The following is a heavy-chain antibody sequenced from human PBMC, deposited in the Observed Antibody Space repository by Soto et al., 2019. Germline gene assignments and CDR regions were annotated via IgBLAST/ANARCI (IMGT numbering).Heavy chain of an antibody. CDR2: IRSKAYGGTT. CDR1: GFTFGDYA. J-gene: IGHJ3*02. V-gene: IGHV3-49*03. D-gene: IGHD2-2*01. CDR3: TGDRCSSTSCYLVSYAFDI. Sequence: PGSSLKISCTASGFTFGDYAMSWFRQAPGKGLEWVGFIRSKAYGGTTEYAASVKGRFTISRDDSKSIAYLQMNSLKTEDTAVYYCTGDRCSSTSCYLVSYAFDIWGQGTMVTVSS.